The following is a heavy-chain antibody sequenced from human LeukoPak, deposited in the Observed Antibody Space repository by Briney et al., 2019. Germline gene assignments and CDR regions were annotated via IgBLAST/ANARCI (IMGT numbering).Heavy chain of an antibody. CDR3: ARARYYDSSGYSEYNWFDP. CDR2: IYTSRST. V-gene: IGHV4-4*07. D-gene: IGHD3-22*01. J-gene: IGHJ5*02. CDR1: GGSISSYY. Sequence: SETLSLTCTVSGGSISSYYWSWIRQPAGKGLEWIGRIYTSRSTNYNPSLKSRVTMSVDTSKNQFSLKLSSVTAADTAVYYCARARYYDSSGYSEYNWFDPWGQGTLVTVSS.